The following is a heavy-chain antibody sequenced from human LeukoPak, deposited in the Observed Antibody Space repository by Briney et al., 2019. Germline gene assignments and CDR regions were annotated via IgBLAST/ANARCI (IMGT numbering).Heavy chain of an antibody. D-gene: IGHD1-14*01. J-gene: IGHJ4*02. V-gene: IGHV3-33*03. CDR2: IWYDGNKK. CDR1: GFTFSTYG. Sequence: GGSLRLSCAASGFTFSTYGMHWVRQAPGKGLEWVASIWYDGNKKSYADSVKGRFTVSRDNAKNTLNLQMNSLRVEDTAVYYCATIFEFWGQGILVTVSS. CDR3: ATIFEF.